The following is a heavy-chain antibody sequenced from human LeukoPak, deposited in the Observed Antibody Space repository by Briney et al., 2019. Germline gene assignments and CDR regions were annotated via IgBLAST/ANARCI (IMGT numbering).Heavy chain of an antibody. J-gene: IGHJ4*02. V-gene: IGHV3-53*04. CDR1: GFTVSSNY. CDR2: LYSGGST. Sequence: TGGPLRLSCAASGFTVSSNYMSWARQAPGKRLERVSVLYSGGSTYSADAVKGRFTISRHNSKHTLYLQMNSLRAEDTAVYYCARVGATSFDYWGQGTLVTVSS. CDR3: ARVGATSFDY. D-gene: IGHD1-26*01.